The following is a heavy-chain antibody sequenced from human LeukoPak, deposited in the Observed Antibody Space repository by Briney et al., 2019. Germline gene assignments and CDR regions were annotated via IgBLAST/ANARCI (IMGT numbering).Heavy chain of an antibody. Sequence: GSLRLSCAASGFPVSSNYMNWVRQAPGKGLEWVSIIYSGDNTYYADSVKGRFTISRDNSKNTSYLKMNSLRAEDTAVYYCARGGLGGGYFDDWGQGTLVTVSS. CDR3: ARGGLGGGYFDD. CDR1: GFPVSSNY. V-gene: IGHV3-66*02. J-gene: IGHJ4*02. CDR2: IYSGDNT. D-gene: IGHD3-16*01.